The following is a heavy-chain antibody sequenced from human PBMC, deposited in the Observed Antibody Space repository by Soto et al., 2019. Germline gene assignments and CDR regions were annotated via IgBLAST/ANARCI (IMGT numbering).Heavy chain of an antibody. J-gene: IGHJ3*02. CDR2: ISGSGGST. V-gene: IGHV3-23*01. CDR3: AKCSKRRRGGSYCEDAFDI. CDR1: GFTFSSYA. D-gene: IGHD1-26*01. Sequence: PGGSLRLSCAASGFTFSSYAMSWVRQAPGKGLEWVSAISGSGGSTYYADSVKGRFTISRDNSKNTLYLQMNSLRAEDTAVYYYAKCSKRRRGGSYCEDAFDIWGQGTTVTVSS.